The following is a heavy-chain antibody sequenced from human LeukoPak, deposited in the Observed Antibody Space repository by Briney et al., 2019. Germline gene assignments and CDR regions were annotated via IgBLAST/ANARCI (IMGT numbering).Heavy chain of an antibody. CDR2: IYYSGST. CDR3: ARDRGGYSYGYFDY. J-gene: IGHJ4*02. D-gene: IGHD5-18*01. CDR1: GGSISSGGYY. V-gene: IGHV4-31*03. Sequence: SETLSLTCTVSGGSISSGGYYWSWLRQHPGKGLEWSGYIYYSGSTYYNPSLKSRVTISVDTSKNQFSLKLSSVTAADTAVYYCARDRGGYSYGYFDYWGQGTLVTVSS.